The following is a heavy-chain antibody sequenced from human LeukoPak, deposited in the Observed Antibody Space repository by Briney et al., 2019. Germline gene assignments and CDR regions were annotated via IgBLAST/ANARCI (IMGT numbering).Heavy chain of an antibody. D-gene: IGHD3-22*01. CDR3: ARDSYYYDISGHYYFDY. Sequence: SETLSLTCTVSGDSMSNLYWSWIREPPGKGLEWIGEINHSGSTNYNPSLKSRVTISVDTSKNQFSLKLSSVTAADTAVYYCARDSYYYDISGHYYFDYWGQGTLVTVSS. CDR1: GDSMSNLY. V-gene: IGHV4-34*01. J-gene: IGHJ4*02. CDR2: INHSGST.